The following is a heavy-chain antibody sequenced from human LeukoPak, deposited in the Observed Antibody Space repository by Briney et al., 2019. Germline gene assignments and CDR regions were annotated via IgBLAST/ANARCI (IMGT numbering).Heavy chain of an antibody. Sequence: GGSLRLSCAASGFTFSSYAMHWVRQAPGKGLEWVAVISYDGSNKYYADSVKGRFIISRDNSKNTLYLQMNSLRAEDTAVYYCARDLWFGELYYYYGMDVWGQGTTVTVSS. V-gene: IGHV3-30-3*01. J-gene: IGHJ6*02. CDR2: ISYDGSNK. CDR1: GFTFSSYA. D-gene: IGHD3-10*01. CDR3: ARDLWFGELYYYYGMDV.